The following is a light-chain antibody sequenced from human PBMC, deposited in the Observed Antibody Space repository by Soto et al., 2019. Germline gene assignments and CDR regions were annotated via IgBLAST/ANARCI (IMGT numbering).Light chain of an antibody. CDR3: QQRMT. CDR2: DAS. J-gene: IGKJ1*01. CDR1: QSVSSY. V-gene: IGKV3-11*01. Sequence: EIVLTQSPATLSLSPGERATLSCRASQSVSSYLAWYQQKPGQAPRLLIYDASNRATGIPARFSGSGSGTDFTLTISSLEPEDFAVYYCQQRMTFGRGTKVDI.